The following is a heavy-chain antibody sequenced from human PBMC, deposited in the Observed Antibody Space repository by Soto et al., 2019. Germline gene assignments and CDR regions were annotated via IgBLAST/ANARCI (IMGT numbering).Heavy chain of an antibody. Sequence: QITLKESGPTLVKPTQTLTLTCTFSGFSFTTSGVSVGWIRQPPGKALEWLALIYWDDEKPYSPSLKSRLTVTKDPSEDRVVLTMSNMDPVGTGTDSCAYHEGSCSGGACSIFQHWGQGTMVTVS. D-gene: IGHD2-15*01. J-gene: IGHJ1*01. CDR1: GFSFTTSGVS. CDR3: AYHEGSCSGGACSIFQH. CDR2: IYWDDEK. V-gene: IGHV2-5*02.